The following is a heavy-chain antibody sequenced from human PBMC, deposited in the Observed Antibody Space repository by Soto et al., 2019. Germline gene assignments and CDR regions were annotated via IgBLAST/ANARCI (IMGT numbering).Heavy chain of an antibody. CDR2: IIPLFGIA. CDR3: AASGRDVLGYDYMDTEGFDI. CDR1: GGTFSQFA. J-gene: IGHJ3*02. D-gene: IGHD3-10*01. Sequence: QVQLVQSGAEVKKPGSSVKVSCKASGGTFSQFAVSWVRQAPGQGLEWMGGIIPLFGIAKYAPKFEDRVTIIADDSTNTASMDLSGLRSEDTAVYYCAASGRDVLGYDYMDTEGFDIWGQGTLVTVSS. V-gene: IGHV1-69*01.